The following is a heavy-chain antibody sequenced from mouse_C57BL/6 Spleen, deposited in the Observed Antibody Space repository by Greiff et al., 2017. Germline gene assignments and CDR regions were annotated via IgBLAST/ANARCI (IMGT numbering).Heavy chain of an antibody. V-gene: IGHV14-1*01. CDR1: GFNIKDYY. Sequence: EVQLQQSGAELVRPGASVKLSCTASGFNIKDYYMHWVKQRPEQGLEWIGRIDPEDGDTEYAPKFQGKATMTADPSSNTAYLQLSSLTSEDTAVYYCTTDSNYVETGGFAYWGQGTLVTVSA. CDR2: IDPEDGDT. D-gene: IGHD2-5*01. CDR3: TTDSNYVETGGFAY. J-gene: IGHJ3*01.